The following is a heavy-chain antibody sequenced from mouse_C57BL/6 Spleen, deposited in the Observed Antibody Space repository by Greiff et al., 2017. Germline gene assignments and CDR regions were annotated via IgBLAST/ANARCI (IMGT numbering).Heavy chain of an antibody. Sequence: VQLQQSGPELVKPGASVKIPCKASGYTFTDYNMDWVKQSHGKSLEWIGDINPNNGGTIYNQKFKGKATLTVDKSSSTAYMELRRLTSEDTAVYYCAREDLYYRYFDVWGTGTTVTVSS. CDR3: AREDLYYRYFDV. J-gene: IGHJ1*03. D-gene: IGHD1-1*01. CDR1: GYTFTDYN. CDR2: INPNNGGT. V-gene: IGHV1-18*01.